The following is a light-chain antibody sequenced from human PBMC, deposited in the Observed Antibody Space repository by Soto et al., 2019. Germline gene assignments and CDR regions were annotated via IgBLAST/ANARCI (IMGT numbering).Light chain of an antibody. J-gene: IGKJ1*01. V-gene: IGKV3-20*01. Sequence: EIVLTQCPGTLSLSPGERATLSCRASQSVSSNFLAWYQQKPGQAPRLLIYGASTRATGFPDRFSGSGSGTDFTLTISSLEPEDFAVYFCQRYGTSPPTFGQGT. CDR1: QSVSSNF. CDR2: GAS. CDR3: QRYGTSPPT.